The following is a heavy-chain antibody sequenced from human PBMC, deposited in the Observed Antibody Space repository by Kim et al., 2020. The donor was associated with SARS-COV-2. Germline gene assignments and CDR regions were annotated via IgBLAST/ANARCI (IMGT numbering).Heavy chain of an antibody. Sequence: SETLSLTCTVSGGSISSGGYFWHWLRHHPGKGLEWIGYIYYSWTTYYNPSLKSRLAISRYTSKNQFSLKLSSVTAADAAVDYCSRAPPASGPDALDVWGQGTTVTVSA. CDR2: IYYSWTT. J-gene: IGHJ6*01. V-gene: IGHV4-31*03. CDR3: SRAPPASGPDALDV. CDR1: GGSISSGGYF.